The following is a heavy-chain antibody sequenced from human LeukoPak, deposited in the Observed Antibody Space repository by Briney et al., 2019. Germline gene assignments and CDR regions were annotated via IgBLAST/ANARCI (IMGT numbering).Heavy chain of an antibody. V-gene: IGHV1-3*01. J-gene: IGHJ5*02. CDR2: INAGNGNT. D-gene: IGHD6-13*01. CDR3: ARDGRPGAAAPTRPQWWFDP. CDR1: GYTFTSYA. Sequence: GASVKVSCKASGYTFTSYAMHWVRQAPGQRLEWMGWINAGNGNTKYSQKFQGRVTITRDTSASTAYMELSSLRSEDTAVYYCARDGRPGAAAPTRPQWWFDPWGRGTLVTVSS.